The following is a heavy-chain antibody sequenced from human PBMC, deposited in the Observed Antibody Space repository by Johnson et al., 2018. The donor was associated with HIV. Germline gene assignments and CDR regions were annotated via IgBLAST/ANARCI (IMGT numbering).Heavy chain of an antibody. CDR3: ARVRPYNWNDVHAFDI. J-gene: IGHJ3*02. Sequence: QVQLVESGGGLVQPGRSLKLSCAASGFSFSDYYMSWIRQAPGKGLEWVSYISSGGSSIYYADSVKGRFTISRDNSKNTLYLQMNSLRAEDTAVYYCARVRPYNWNDVHAFDIWGHGTMVTVSS. V-gene: IGHV3-11*01. CDR2: ISSGGSSI. CDR1: GFSFSDYY. D-gene: IGHD1-20*01.